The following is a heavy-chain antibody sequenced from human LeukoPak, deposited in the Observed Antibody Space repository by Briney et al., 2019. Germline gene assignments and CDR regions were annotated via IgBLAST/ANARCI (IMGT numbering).Heavy chain of an antibody. V-gene: IGHV3-23*01. CDR3: ARKTDYGTDALDL. CDR1: GFTFSSYA. D-gene: IGHD3-9*01. Sequence: GGSLRLSCAASGFTFSSYAMSRVRQAPGKGLEWVSAISGSGGSTYYADSVKGRFTISRDNAKDSLFLQMESLKGDDTATYYCARKTDYGTDALDLWGQGTVVTVSS. CDR2: ISGSGGST. J-gene: IGHJ3*01.